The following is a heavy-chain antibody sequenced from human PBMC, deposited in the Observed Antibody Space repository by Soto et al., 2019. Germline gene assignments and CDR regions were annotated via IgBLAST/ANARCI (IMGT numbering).Heavy chain of an antibody. J-gene: IGHJ4*02. CDR1: GYPFTSYD. D-gene: IGHD6-25*01. CDR3: ARGLGSSADSFDY. CDR2: MNPNSGNT. Sequence: QVQLVQSGAEVKKPGASVKVSCKASGYPFTSYDSNWVRQATGQGLEWMGGMNPNSGNTGYAQKCQTRVTMTRNTSLNTAYMELSSLRSEVTAGDYCARGLGSSADSFDYWGQGTLVTVSS. V-gene: IGHV1-8*01.